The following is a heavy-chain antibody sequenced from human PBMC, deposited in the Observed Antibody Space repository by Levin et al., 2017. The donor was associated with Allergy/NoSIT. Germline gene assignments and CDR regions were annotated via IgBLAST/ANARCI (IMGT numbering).Heavy chain of an antibody. CDR3: ARTNYDVSYYYYYYGMDV. D-gene: IGHD3-3*01. J-gene: IGHJ6*02. CDR2: IYYSGST. V-gene: IGHV4-39*07. Sequence: SETLSLTCTVSGGSISSSSYYWGWIRQPPGTGLEWIGSIYYSGSTYYNPSLKSRVTISVDTSKNQFSLKLSSVTAADTAVYYCARTNYDVSYYYYYYGMDVWGQGTTVTVSS. CDR1: GGSISSSSYY.